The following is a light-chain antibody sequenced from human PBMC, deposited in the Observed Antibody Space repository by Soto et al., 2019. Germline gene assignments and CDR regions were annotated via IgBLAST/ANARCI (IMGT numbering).Light chain of an antibody. CDR1: SSDIGAHDY. CDR2: DVS. J-gene: IGLJ3*02. V-gene: IGLV2-14*01. CDR3: SSYTITSAYWV. Sequence: QSALTQPASVSGSPGQSITISCTGTSSDIGAHDYVSWYRQHPGKAPKLIIYDVSDRPSGVSNRFSGSKSGNTASLTISGLQAEDEANYYCSSYTITSAYWVFGGGTQLTVL.